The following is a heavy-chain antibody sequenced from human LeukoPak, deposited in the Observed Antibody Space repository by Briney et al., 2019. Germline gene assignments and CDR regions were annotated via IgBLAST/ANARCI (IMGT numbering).Heavy chain of an antibody. Sequence: PGGSLRLSCAASGFTFDDYAMHWVRQAPGKGLEWVSGISWNSGSIGYADSVKGRFTISRDNSKNTLYLQMNSLRAEDTAVYYCALSSGSYYFDYWGQGTLVTVSS. CDR1: GFTFDDYA. CDR3: ALSSGSYYFDY. V-gene: IGHV3-9*01. D-gene: IGHD1-26*01. CDR2: ISWNSGSI. J-gene: IGHJ4*02.